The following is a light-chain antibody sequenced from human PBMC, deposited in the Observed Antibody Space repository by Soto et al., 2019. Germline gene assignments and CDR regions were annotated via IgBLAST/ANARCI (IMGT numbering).Light chain of an antibody. J-gene: IGKJ4*01. V-gene: IGKV3-11*01. CDR2: DAS. CDR3: QQRSNWRGLT. Sequence: EIVLTQSPATLSLSPGERATLSCRASQSVSSYLAWSQQKPGQAPRLLIYDASNRATGIPARFSGSGSGTDFTLTISSLEPEDFAVYYCQQRSNWRGLTFGGGTKVEIK. CDR1: QSVSSY.